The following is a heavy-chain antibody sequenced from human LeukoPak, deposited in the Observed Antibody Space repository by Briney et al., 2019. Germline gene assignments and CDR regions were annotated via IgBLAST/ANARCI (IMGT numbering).Heavy chain of an antibody. D-gene: IGHD3-3*01. CDR1: GFTFDDYA. V-gene: IGHV3-43*02. CDR2: ISGDGGST. CDR3: ARDRSGYANDAFDF. Sequence: GGSLRLSCAASGFTFDDYAMHWVRQAPGKGLEWFSLISGDGGSTYYADSVKGRFTISRDNSKNTMFLQMNSLRAEDTAVYHCARDRSGYANDAFDFWGQGTMVTVSS. J-gene: IGHJ3*01.